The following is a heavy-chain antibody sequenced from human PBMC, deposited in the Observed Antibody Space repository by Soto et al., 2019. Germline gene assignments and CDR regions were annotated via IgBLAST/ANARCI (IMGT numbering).Heavy chain of an antibody. CDR3: TTDPGWPSIYYDSSGYVDY. CDR2: IKSKTDGGTT. CDR1: GFTFSNAW. J-gene: IGHJ4*02. Sequence: GGSLRLSCAASGFTFSNAWMNWVRQAPGKGLEWVGRIKSKTDGGTTDYAAPVKGRFTISRDDSKNTLYLQMNSLKTEDTAVYYCTTDPGWPSIYYDSSGYVDYWGQGTLVTVSS. D-gene: IGHD3-22*01. V-gene: IGHV3-15*07.